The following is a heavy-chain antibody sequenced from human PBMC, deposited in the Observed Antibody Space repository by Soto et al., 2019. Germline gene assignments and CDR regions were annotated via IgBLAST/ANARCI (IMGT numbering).Heavy chain of an antibody. V-gene: IGHV3-30*03. J-gene: IGHJ6*02. Sequence: GGSLRLSCAASGFTFSSYGRHWVRQAPGKGLEWVAVISYDGSNKYYADSVKGRFTISRDNSKNTLYLQMNSLRAEDTAVYYCAVGYCSSTSCYAPRLYYYGMDVWGQGTTVTVSS. D-gene: IGHD2-2*01. CDR1: GFTFSSYG. CDR3: AVGYCSSTSCYAPRLYYYGMDV. CDR2: ISYDGSNK.